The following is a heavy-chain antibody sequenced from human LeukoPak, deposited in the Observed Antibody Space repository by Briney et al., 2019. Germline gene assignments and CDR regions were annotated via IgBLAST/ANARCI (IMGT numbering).Heavy chain of an antibody. Sequence: SETLSLTCAVYGGSFSGYYWSWIRQPPGKGLEWIGEINHSGSTNYNPSLKSRVTISVDTSKNQFSLKLSSVAAADTAVYYCASDETTVTISGFYWGQGTLVPVSS. CDR1: GGSFSGYY. V-gene: IGHV4-34*01. D-gene: IGHD4-11*01. CDR3: ASDETTVTISGFY. J-gene: IGHJ4*02. CDR2: INHSGST.